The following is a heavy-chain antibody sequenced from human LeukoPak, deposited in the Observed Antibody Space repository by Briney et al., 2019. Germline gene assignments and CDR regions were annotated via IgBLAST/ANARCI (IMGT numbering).Heavy chain of an antibody. CDR1: GFTVSSNY. CDR3: ARAYYYASGSYFFDY. CDR2: IYSGGST. Sequence: PGGSLRLSCAASGFTVSSNYMSWVRQAPGKGLEWVSGIYSGGSTYDADSVKGRFTVSRDNSKNTLYLQMNSLRAGAMAVYYCARAYYYASGSYFFDYWGQGTLVTVSS. J-gene: IGHJ4*02. D-gene: IGHD3-10*01. V-gene: IGHV3-66*01.